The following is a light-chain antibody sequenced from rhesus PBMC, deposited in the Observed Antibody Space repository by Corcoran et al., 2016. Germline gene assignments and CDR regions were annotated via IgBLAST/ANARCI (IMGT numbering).Light chain of an antibody. CDR3: QHHDSNPYT. CDR1: QGISNW. CDR2: VAS. Sequence: DIQMTQSPSSLSASVGDRVTITCQASQGISNWLAWYQQKPGKAPKLLIYVASNLQSGAPSRFSGNGSWTEFSLTISSLQPEDFATYYCQHHDSNPYTFGQGTKVEIK. V-gene: IGKV1-33*02. J-gene: IGKJ2*01.